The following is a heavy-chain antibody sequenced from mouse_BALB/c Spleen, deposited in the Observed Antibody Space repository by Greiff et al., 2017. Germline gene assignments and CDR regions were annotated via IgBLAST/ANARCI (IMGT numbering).Heavy chain of an antibody. CDR1: GYTFTDYE. D-gene: IGHD3-3*01. Sequence: QVQLQQSGAELVRPGASVTLSCKASGYTFTDYEMHWVKQTPVHGLEWIGAIDAETGGTAYNQKFKGKATLTADKSSSKAYMGLRSLTTEDTAVYYCTRGRDIAYWGQGTTVTVSS. J-gene: IGHJ2*01. V-gene: IGHV1-15*01. CDR3: TRGRDIAY. CDR2: IDAETGGT.